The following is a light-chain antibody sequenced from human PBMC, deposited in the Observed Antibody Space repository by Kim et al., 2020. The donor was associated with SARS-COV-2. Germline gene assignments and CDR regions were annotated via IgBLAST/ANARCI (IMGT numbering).Light chain of an antibody. CDR2: KDT. Sequence: SVSPGQTARITCSGGVLAKRYTRWFQQKPGQAPVLLIYKDTERPSGIPERFSGSSSWTTVTLTISGAQVEDEADYYCYSAADDNWVFGGGTQLTVL. CDR3: YSAADDNWV. CDR1: VLAKRY. J-gene: IGLJ3*02. V-gene: IGLV3-27*01.